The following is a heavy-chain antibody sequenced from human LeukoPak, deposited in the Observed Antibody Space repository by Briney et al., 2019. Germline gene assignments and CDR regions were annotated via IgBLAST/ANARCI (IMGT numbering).Heavy chain of an antibody. Sequence: GGSLRLSCAASGFTFSSYEMNWVRKSPGKGLEGGSYISSSGSTIYYADSVKGRLTISRDNAKNSLHLQMNSVRAEDTAVYYCARDADPGIAVADLDYWGQGTLVTVSS. CDR1: GFTFSSYE. D-gene: IGHD6-19*01. V-gene: IGHV3-48*03. CDR2: ISSSGSTI. J-gene: IGHJ4*02. CDR3: ARDADPGIAVADLDY.